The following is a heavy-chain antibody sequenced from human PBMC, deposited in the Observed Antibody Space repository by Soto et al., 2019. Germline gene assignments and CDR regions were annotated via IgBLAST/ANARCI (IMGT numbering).Heavy chain of an antibody. CDR3: ARQSKTTVTKYYFDY. D-gene: IGHD4-17*01. J-gene: IGHJ4*02. Sequence: KASETLSLTCTVSGGSISSSSYYWGWIRQPPGKGLEWIGSIYYSGSTYYNPSLKSRVTISVDTSKNQFSLKLSSVTAADTAVYYCARQSKTTVTKYYFDYWGQGTLVTVSS. V-gene: IGHV4-39*01. CDR2: IYYSGST. CDR1: GGSISSSSYY.